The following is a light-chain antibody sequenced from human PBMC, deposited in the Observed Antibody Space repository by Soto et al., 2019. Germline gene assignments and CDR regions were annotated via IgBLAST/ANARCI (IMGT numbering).Light chain of an antibody. CDR3: SSYTTTGTLYV. Sequence: QSALTQPASVSGSPGQSITISCAGSSSDIGAYNYVSWYQQHPGKAPKLLISEVSNRPSGTSDRFTGSKSGNTASLTISGLQAEDEADYYCSSYTTTGTLYVFGPGTKVTVL. CDR2: EVS. V-gene: IGLV2-14*01. J-gene: IGLJ1*01. CDR1: SSDIGAYNY.